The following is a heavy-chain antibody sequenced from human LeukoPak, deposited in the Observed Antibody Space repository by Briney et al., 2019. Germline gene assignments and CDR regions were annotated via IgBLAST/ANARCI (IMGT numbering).Heavy chain of an antibody. V-gene: IGHV5-51*01. J-gene: IGHJ4*02. D-gene: IGHD3-16*01. Sequence: GESLKISCKASGYNCTNYWIGLVRHMPGKGLELIGIISPVDPATRDSPFFQSHVTISADNSISTAYLLWSSLKAADTALYSCARRGESYGRFDYWGKGILVTVSS. CDR3: ARRGESYGRFDY. CDR1: GYNCTNYW. CDR2: ISPVDPAT.